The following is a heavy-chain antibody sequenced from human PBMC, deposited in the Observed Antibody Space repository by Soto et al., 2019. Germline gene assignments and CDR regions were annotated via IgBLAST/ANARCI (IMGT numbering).Heavy chain of an antibody. CDR1: GFTFSTYA. CDR2: ISYDGSNK. V-gene: IGHV3-30*04. Sequence: HVQLVESGGGVVQPGRSLRLSCVASGFTFSTYAMHWVRQAPGKGLEWVAVISYDGSNKHYADSVKGRFTISRDNSKNTLYLQMNSLRAQNTAAYYCARPPVIDIVVPPDFWGQGTPVTVSS. J-gene: IGHJ4*02. D-gene: IGHD2-15*01. CDR3: ARPPVIDIVVPPDF.